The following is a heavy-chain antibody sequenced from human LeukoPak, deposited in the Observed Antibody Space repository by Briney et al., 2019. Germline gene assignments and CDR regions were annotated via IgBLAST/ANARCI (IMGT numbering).Heavy chain of an antibody. V-gene: IGHV1-2*02. D-gene: IGHD1-26*01. CDR2: INPNSGGT. CDR1: GYTFTGYY. Sequence: ASVKVSCKAPGYTFTGYYMHWVRQAPGQGLEWMGWINPNSGGTNYAQKFQGRVTMTRDTSISTAYMELSRLRSDDTAVYYCARDSADIVGATTDFDYWGQGTLVTVSS. J-gene: IGHJ4*02. CDR3: ARDSADIVGATTDFDY.